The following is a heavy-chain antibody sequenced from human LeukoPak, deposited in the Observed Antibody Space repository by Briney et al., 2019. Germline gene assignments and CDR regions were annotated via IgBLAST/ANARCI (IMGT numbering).Heavy chain of an antibody. Sequence: GESLKISCRGSGYSFNTYWIGWVRQMPGRGLEWMGIIYPGESDTRYSPSFQGQVTISADKSISTAYLQWSSLKASDTAMYYCARHYSSSWSHDLRDSAGLDYWGQGTLVTVSS. V-gene: IGHV5-51*01. CDR2: IYPGESDT. D-gene: IGHD6-13*01. CDR3: ARHYSSSWSHDLRDSAGLDY. J-gene: IGHJ4*02. CDR1: GYSFNTYW.